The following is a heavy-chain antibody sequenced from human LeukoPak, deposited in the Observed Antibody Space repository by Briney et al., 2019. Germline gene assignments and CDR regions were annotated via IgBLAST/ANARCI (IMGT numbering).Heavy chain of an antibody. CDR1: GVTFSTYS. Sequence: GGSLRLSGAASGVTFSTYSMNWVRQAPGKGLEWVSSISSSSTYIYYADSVKGRFTISRDNAKNSLSLQMNSLTAEDTAVYYCARGAYHSYYMDVWGKGTTVTVSS. CDR2: ISSSSTYI. CDR3: ARGAYHSYYMDV. J-gene: IGHJ6*03. V-gene: IGHV3-21*01.